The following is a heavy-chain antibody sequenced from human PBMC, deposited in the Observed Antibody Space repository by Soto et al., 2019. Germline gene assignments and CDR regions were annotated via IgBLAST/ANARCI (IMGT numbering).Heavy chain of an antibody. CDR2: ISWNSGSI. CDR1: GFTFDDYA. Sequence: EVQLVESGGGLVQPGRSLRLSCAASGFTFDDYAMHWVRQAPGKGLGWVSGISWNSGSIGYADSVKGRFTISRDNAKNSLYLQMNSLRAEDTALYYCAKDVACTNGVCSNGGMDVWGQGTTVTVSS. CDR3: AKDVACTNGVCSNGGMDV. V-gene: IGHV3-9*01. J-gene: IGHJ6*02. D-gene: IGHD2-8*01.